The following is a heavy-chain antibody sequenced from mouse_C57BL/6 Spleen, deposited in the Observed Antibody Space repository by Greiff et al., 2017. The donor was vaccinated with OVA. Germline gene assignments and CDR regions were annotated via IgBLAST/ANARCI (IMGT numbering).Heavy chain of an antibody. CDR1: GFTFSDYG. V-gene: IGHV5-17*01. CDR2: ISRGSSTI. Sequence: EVMLVESGGGLVKPGGSLKLSCAASGFTFSDYGMHWVRQAPEKGLEWVAYISRGSSTIYYADTVKGRFTISRDNAKNTLFLQKTRLTSEDTAMYYCARTLYDAYAMDYWGQGTSVTVSS. J-gene: IGHJ4*01. D-gene: IGHD2-14*01. CDR3: ARTLYDAYAMDY.